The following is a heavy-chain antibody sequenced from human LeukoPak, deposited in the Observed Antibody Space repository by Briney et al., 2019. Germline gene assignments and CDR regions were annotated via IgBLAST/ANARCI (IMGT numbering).Heavy chain of an antibody. Sequence: SVKVSCKASGGTFSSYAISWVRQAPGQGLEWMGGIIPTFGTANYAQKFQGRVTITADKSTSTAYMELSSLRSEDTAVYYCARQTLSSGWYLDYWGQGTLVTVSS. D-gene: IGHD6-19*01. CDR2: IIPTFGTA. V-gene: IGHV1-69*06. CDR3: ARQTLSSGWYLDY. J-gene: IGHJ4*02. CDR1: GGTFSSYA.